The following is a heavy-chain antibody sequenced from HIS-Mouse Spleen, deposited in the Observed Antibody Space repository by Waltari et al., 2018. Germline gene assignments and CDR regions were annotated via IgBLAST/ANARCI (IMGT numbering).Heavy chain of an antibody. V-gene: IGHV4-39*07. J-gene: IGHJ2*01. CDR2: IYYSGST. D-gene: IGHD6-13*01. Sequence: QLQLQESGPGLVKPSETLSRTCTVSGGLISSSSYHWGWIRQPPGKGLEWIGSIYYSGSTYYNPSLKSRVTISVDTSKNQFSLKLSSVTAADTAVYYCAREIPYSSSWYDWYFDLWGRGTLVTVSS. CDR3: AREIPYSSSWYDWYFDL. CDR1: GGLISSSSYH.